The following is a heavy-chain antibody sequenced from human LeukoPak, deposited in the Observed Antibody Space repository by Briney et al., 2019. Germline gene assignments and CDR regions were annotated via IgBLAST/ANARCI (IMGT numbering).Heavy chain of an antibody. D-gene: IGHD1-1*01. CDR1: GDSISNYY. Sequence: PSETLSLTCTVSGDSISNYYWTWIRQTPGKGPEWIGYVHYSGTTNYNPSLKSRVTISVDTSKNQFSLKLSSVTAADTAVYYCARGRVLQNYWGQGTLVTVSS. CDR3: ARGRVLQNY. J-gene: IGHJ4*02. CDR2: VHYSGTT. V-gene: IGHV4-59*12.